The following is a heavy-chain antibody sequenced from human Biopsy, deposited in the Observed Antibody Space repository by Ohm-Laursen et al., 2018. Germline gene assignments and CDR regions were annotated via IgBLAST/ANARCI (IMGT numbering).Heavy chain of an antibody. J-gene: IGHJ2*01. CDR3: ARFPLGAYDSSGSYREVENWYFDL. D-gene: IGHD3-22*01. Sequence: SVKVSCKPSGGTFTNYAMSWVRQAPGQGLEWVGSIIPLFNTADYAQKFQGRVTITADKSTTTAYMELSSLKSEDTAIYYCARFPLGAYDSSGSYREVENWYFDLWGRGTLVTVSS. V-gene: IGHV1-69*06. CDR2: IIPLFNTA. CDR1: GGTFTNYA.